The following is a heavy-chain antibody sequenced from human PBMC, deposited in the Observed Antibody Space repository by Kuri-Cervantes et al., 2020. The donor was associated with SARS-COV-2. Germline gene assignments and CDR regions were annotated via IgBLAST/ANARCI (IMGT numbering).Heavy chain of an antibody. Sequence: SVKVSCKASGCTFSSYAISWVRQAPGQGLEWMGRIIPIFGTANYAQKFQGRVTITADESTSTAYMELSSLRSEDTAVYYCTGEAGYSTYVSQSYYFYYWGQGTLVTVSS. D-gene: IGHD5-18*01. J-gene: IGHJ4*02. CDR1: GCTFSSYA. V-gene: IGHV1-69*13. CDR3: TGEAGYSTYVSQSYYFYY. CDR2: IIPIFGTA.